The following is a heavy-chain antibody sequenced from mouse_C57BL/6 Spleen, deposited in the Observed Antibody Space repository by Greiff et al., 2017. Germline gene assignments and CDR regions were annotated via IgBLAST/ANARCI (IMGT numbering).Heavy chain of an antibody. CDR2: ISDGGSYT. D-gene: IGHD1-1*01. CDR3: AREKTTVFDY. CDR1: GFTFSSYA. Sequence: DVKLVESGGGLVKPGGSLKLSCAASGFTFSSYAMSWVRQTPEKRLEWVATISDGGSYTYYPDNVKGRFTISRDNAKNNLYLQMSHLKSEDTAMYYCAREKTTVFDYWGQGTTLTVSS. J-gene: IGHJ2*01. V-gene: IGHV5-4*01.